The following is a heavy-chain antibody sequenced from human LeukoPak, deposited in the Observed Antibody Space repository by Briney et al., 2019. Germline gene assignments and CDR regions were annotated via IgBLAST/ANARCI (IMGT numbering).Heavy chain of an antibody. V-gene: IGHV4-59*12. Sequence: PSETLSLTCTVSGGSISSYYWSWIRQPPGKGLEWIGYIYYSGSTNYNPSLKSRVTISVDTSKNQFSLKLSSVTAADTAVYYCAREPYYDILTGRGFDPWGQGTLVTVSS. CDR3: AREPYYDILTGRGFDP. J-gene: IGHJ5*02. CDR1: GGSISSYY. CDR2: IYYSGST. D-gene: IGHD3-9*01.